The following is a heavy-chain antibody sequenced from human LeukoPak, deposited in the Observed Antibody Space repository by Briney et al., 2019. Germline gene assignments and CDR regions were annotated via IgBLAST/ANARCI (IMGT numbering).Heavy chain of an antibody. V-gene: IGHV3-23*01. D-gene: IGHD3-16*01. J-gene: IGHJ6*03. CDR2: VNDNGAAT. CDR3: AKGLKTGVGPYMGYHYYMDV. CDR1: RFAFDNFA. Sequence: PGGSLRLSCAASRFAFDNFAMSWVRRAPGKGLKWVATVNDNGAATFYADSVKGRFTISRDNSYNTVSLQMNGLRDDDTGVYYCAKGLKTGVGPYMGYHYYMDVWGKGATVTVSS.